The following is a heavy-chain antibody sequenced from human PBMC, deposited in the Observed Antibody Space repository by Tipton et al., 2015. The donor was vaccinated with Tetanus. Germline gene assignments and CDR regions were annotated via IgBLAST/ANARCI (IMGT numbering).Heavy chain of an antibody. Sequence: QLVQSGGGLIQPGGSLRLSCAASGFTVSSNYMSWVRQAPGKGLEWVSVIYSGGSTYYADSVKGRFTISRDNSKNTLYLQMNSLRAEDTAVYYCAREMLPRDSNWYFDLWGRGTLVTVSS. CDR2: IYSGGST. J-gene: IGHJ2*01. CDR3: AREMLPRDSNWYFDL. D-gene: IGHD3-16*01. CDR1: GFTVSSNY. V-gene: IGHV3-53*01.